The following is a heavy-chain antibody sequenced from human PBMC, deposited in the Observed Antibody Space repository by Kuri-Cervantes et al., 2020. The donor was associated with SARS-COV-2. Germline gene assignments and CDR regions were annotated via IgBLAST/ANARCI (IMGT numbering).Heavy chain of an antibody. CDR3: ARGRGPGDFWSGLNWFDP. Sequence: GGSLRLSCAASGFTFSSYGMHWVRQAPGKGLEWVAVISYDGSNKYYADSVKGRFTISRDNSKNTLYLQMSSLRAEDTAVYYCARGRGPGDFWSGLNWFDPWGQGTLVTVSS. D-gene: IGHD3-3*01. V-gene: IGHV3-30*03. J-gene: IGHJ5*02. CDR1: GFTFSSYG. CDR2: ISYDGSNK.